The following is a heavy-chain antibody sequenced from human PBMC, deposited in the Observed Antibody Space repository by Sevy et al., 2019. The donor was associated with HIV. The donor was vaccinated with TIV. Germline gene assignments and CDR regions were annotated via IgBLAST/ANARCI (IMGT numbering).Heavy chain of an antibody. J-gene: IGHJ5*02. CDR1: GGTFSSYA. CDR2: IIPIFGTA. V-gene: IGHV1-69*13. D-gene: IGHD3-22*01. Sequence: ASVKVSCKASGGTFSSYAISWVRQAPGQGLEWMGGIIPIFGTANYAQKFQGRVTITADESTRTAYMELSSLRSEDTAVYYCARDGRYYYDSSGYYYRGWFDPWGQGTLVTVSS. CDR3: ARDGRYYYDSSGYYYRGWFDP.